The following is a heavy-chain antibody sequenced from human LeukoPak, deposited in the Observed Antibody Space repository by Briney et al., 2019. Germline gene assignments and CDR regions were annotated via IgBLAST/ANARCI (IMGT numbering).Heavy chain of an antibody. CDR3: AKVSHSSSWTDYYYYGMDV. V-gene: IGHV3-30*18. J-gene: IGHJ6*02. Sequence: GGSLRLSCAASGFTFSSYDMHWVRQAPGKGLEWVAVISYDGSNKYYADSVKGRFTISRDNSKNTLYLQMNSLRAEDTAVYYCAKVSHSSSWTDYYYYGMDVWGQGTTVTVSS. CDR2: ISYDGSNK. D-gene: IGHD6-13*01. CDR1: GFTFSSYD.